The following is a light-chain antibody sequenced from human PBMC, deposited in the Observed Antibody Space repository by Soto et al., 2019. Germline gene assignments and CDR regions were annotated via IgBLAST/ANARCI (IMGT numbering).Light chain of an antibody. J-gene: IGLJ3*02. CDR2: DVT. CDR1: NTDVGGYNY. CDR3: CSHAGSYTWV. Sequence: QSALTQPASVSGSPGQSITVSCTGTNTDVGGYNYVSWYQQHPGQAPKLMIYDVTKRPSGVPDRFSGSKSGNTASLTISGLQAEDEADYYCCSHAGSYTWVFGGGTKVTVL. V-gene: IGLV2-11*01.